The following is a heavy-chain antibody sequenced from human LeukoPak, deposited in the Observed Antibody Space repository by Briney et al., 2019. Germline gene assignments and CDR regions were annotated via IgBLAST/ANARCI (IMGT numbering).Heavy chain of an antibody. D-gene: IGHD4-17*01. Sequence: PGGSLRLSCAASGFTFSSYSMNWVRQAPGKGLEWVSYISSSSSTIYYADSVKGRFTISRDNAKNSLYLQMNSLRAEDTALYYCARHDYGDYQPRGYFDYWGQGTLVTVSS. CDR2: ISSSSSTI. V-gene: IGHV3-48*04. CDR3: ARHDYGDYQPRGYFDY. CDR1: GFTFSSYS. J-gene: IGHJ4*02.